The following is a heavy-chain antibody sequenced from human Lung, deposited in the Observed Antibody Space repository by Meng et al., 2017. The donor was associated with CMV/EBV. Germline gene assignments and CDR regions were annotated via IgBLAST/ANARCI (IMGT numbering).Heavy chain of an antibody. CDR3: ARVVGGGVDGMDV. V-gene: IGHV5-51*01. J-gene: IGHJ6*02. D-gene: IGHD2-15*01. CDR2: IHPSDYDT. Sequence: GGSLRFXXTGSGYRFISKWIGWVRQMPGKGLEWMGVIHPSDYDTNNSPSFQGQVTISADKSITTVYMQWSSLEVSDTAIYYCARVVGGGVDGMDVWGQGTTVTVSS. CDR1: GYRFISKW.